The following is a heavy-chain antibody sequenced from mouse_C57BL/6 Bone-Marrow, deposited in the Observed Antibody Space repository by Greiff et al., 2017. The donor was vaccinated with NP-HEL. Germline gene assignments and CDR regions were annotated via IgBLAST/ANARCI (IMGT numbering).Heavy chain of an antibody. CDR1: GFSLTSYG. V-gene: IGHV2-2*01. D-gene: IGHD2-5*01. CDR2: IWSGGST. J-gene: IGHJ4*01. CDR3: ARKGYSNSSYAMDY. Sequence: VQLQQSGPGLVQPSQSLSITCTVSGFSLTSYGVHWVRQSPGKGLEWLGVIWSGGSTDYNAAFISRLSISKDNSKSQVFFKMNSLQADDTAIYYCARKGYSNSSYAMDYWGQGTSVTVSS.